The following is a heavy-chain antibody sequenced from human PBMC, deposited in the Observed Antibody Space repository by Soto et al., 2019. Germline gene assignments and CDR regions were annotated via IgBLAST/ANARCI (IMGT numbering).Heavy chain of an antibody. V-gene: IGHV3-30-3*01. J-gene: IGHJ4*02. CDR2: ISYDGSNK. CDR1: GFTFSSYA. CDR3: PRADGWGGPKDY. D-gene: IGHD3-16*01. Sequence: QVQLVESGGGVVQPGRSLRLACAASGFTFSSYAMHWVRQAPGKGLEWVAVISYDGSNKYYADSVKGRFTISRDNSKNTLYLQMNSLRAEDTAVYYCPRADGWGGPKDYCGQGTLVTVSS.